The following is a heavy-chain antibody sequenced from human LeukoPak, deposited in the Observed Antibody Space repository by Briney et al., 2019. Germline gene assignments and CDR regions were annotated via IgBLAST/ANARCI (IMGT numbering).Heavy chain of an antibody. CDR2: ISSNGGST. D-gene: IGHD1-14*01. CDR1: GFTFRSYG. V-gene: IGHV3-64*01. J-gene: IGHJ4*02. CDR3: ARAAPPGPIDY. Sequence: GGSLRLSCAASGFTFRSYGMHWVRQAPGKGLEYVSAISSNGGSTYYAKSVKGRFTISRDNAKNTLYLQMGSLRTEDMAVYYCARAAPPGPIDYWGQGTLVTVSS.